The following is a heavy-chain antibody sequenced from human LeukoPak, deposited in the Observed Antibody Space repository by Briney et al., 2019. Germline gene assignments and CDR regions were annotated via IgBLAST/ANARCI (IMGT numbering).Heavy chain of an antibody. V-gene: IGHV4-59*01. D-gene: IGHD5-24*01. J-gene: IGHJ3*01. Sequence: SETLSLTCTVSGDSINSYYWNWIRQPPGKGLEWIGYIYYSGSTNYNPSLKSRVTISIDTSKNQFSLRLNSVTAADTAVYYCGRTAGDGYNRNWGQGTMVTVSS. CDR2: IYYSGST. CDR1: GDSINSYY. CDR3: GRTAGDGYNRN.